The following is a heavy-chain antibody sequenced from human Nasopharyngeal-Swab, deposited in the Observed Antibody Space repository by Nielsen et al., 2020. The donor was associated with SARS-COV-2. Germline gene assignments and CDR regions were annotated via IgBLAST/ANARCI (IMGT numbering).Heavy chain of an antibody. V-gene: IGHV1-46*01. J-gene: IGHJ5*02. CDR2: INPSGGST. Sequence: ASAKVSCKASGYTFTSYYMHWVRQAPGQGLEWMGIINPSGGSTSYAQKFQGRVTMTRDTSTSTVYMELSSLRSEDTAVYYCAREEATKGGFDPWGQGTLVTVSS. D-gene: IGHD1-26*01. CDR3: AREEATKGGFDP. CDR1: GYTFTSYY.